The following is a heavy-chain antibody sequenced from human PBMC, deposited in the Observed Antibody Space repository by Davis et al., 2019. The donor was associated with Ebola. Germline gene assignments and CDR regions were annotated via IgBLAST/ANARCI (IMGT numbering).Heavy chain of an antibody. V-gene: IGHV3-33*01. D-gene: IGHD5-24*01. CDR2: IFYDGNIQ. CDR3: ARGLRMASMPFDY. Sequence: PGGSLRLSCAASGFSFSSYGMHWVRQAPGKGLEWVAVIFYDGNIQYYGDSVKGRFSISRDNSKSVLYLQMNSLRVDDTAVSYCARGLRMASMPFDYWGQGTVVTVSS. J-gene: IGHJ4*02. CDR1: GFSFSSYG.